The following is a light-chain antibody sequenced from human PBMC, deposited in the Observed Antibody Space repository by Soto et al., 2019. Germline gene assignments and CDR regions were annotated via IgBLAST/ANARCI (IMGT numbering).Light chain of an antibody. V-gene: IGKV1-5*03. Sequence: DIQMTQSPSTVSASVGDRVTITCRASQSISNWLAWYQQKPGEAPKLLIYKASTLDSGVPSRFSGSGSGTEFTLTISSLQPDDFATYYCQQYDSYPYTFGQGTKLEIK. CDR2: KAS. CDR1: QSISNW. CDR3: QQYDSYPYT. J-gene: IGKJ2*01.